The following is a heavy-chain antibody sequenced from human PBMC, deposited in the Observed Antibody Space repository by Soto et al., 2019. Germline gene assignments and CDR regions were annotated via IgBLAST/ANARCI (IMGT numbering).Heavy chain of an antibody. CDR1: GYTLSSYG. CDR3: ARYCSGGSCHKGVPDY. CDR2: INTYNRNT. J-gene: IGHJ4*02. D-gene: IGHD2-15*01. V-gene: IGHV1-18*01. Sequence: ASVKVSCKASGYTLSSYGVSWVRQAPGPGLEWMGWINTYNRNTQYAQKFQGRVTMTTDTSTNTAYMELRGLRSDDTAVYYCARYCSGGSCHKGVPDYWGQGTLVTVSS.